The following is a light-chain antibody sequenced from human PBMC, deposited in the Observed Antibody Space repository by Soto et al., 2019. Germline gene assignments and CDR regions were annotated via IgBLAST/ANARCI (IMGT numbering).Light chain of an antibody. CDR3: QQYNNWPPLT. J-gene: IGKJ4*01. CDR2: GAS. CDR1: QSVSSN. V-gene: IGKV3-15*01. Sequence: EIVMTQSPATLSVSPGERATLSCRASQSVSSNLAWYQQKPGQAPRLLIYGASTRATGIPARFSGSGSGTEFTLTISSLQSEDFAVYYCQQYNNWPPLTFGGGTTVDI.